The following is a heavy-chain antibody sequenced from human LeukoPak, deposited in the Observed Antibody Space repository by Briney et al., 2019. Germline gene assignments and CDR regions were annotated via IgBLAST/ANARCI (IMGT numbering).Heavy chain of an antibody. J-gene: IGHJ4*02. CDR2: INHSGST. D-gene: IGHD1-26*01. CDR1: GGSFSGYY. V-gene: IGHV4-34*01. CDR3: ARRAYSGSYYGLDY. Sequence: SETLSLTCAVYGGSFSGYYWSWIRQPPGKGLEWIGEINHSGSTNYNPSLKGRVTISVDTSKNQFSLKLSSVTAADTAVYYCARRAYSGSYYGLDYWGQGTLVTVSS.